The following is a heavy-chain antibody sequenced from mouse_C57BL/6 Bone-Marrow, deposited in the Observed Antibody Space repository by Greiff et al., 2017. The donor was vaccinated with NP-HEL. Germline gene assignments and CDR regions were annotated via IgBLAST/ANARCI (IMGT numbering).Heavy chain of an antibody. V-gene: IGHV5-12*01. Sequence: EVKLEESGGGLVQPGGSLKLSCAASGFTFSDYYMYWVRQTPEKRLEWVAYISNGGGSTYYPDTVKGRFTISRDNAKNTLYLQMSRLKSEDTAMYYCARHPQLRLHAMDYWGQGTSVTVSS. D-gene: IGHD3-2*02. J-gene: IGHJ4*01. CDR2: ISNGGGST. CDR3: ARHPQLRLHAMDY. CDR1: GFTFSDYY.